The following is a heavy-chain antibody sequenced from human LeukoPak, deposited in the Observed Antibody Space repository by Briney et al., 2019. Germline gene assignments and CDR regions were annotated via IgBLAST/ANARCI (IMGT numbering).Heavy chain of an antibody. V-gene: IGHV1-8*03. CDR1: GYTFTNYH. CDR2: INPNTSDR. Sequence: ASLKVSCTASGYTFTNYHINWVRQAPGPGLEWTGGINPNTSDRGYAQTFQGRVSITSDNSISTAYMQLGSPRSEDQAVSFCARTTSLTASGYDYRGQGTLVTVSS. CDR3: ARTTSLTASGYDY. J-gene: IGHJ4*02. D-gene: IGHD4-17*01.